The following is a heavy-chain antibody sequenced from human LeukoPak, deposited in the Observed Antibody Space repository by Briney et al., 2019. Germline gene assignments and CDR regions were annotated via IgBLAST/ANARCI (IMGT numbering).Heavy chain of an antibody. J-gene: IGHJ4*02. CDR3: ARGKRITIFGVGYYFDY. V-gene: IGHV4-59*01. D-gene: IGHD3-3*01. Sequence: KSSETLSLTCTVSGGSISSYYWSWIRQPPGKGLEWIGYTYYSGSTNYNPSLKSRVTISVDTSKNQFSLNLMSVTAADTAVYYCARGKRITIFGVGYYFDYWGQGTLVTVSS. CDR2: TYYSGST. CDR1: GGSISSYY.